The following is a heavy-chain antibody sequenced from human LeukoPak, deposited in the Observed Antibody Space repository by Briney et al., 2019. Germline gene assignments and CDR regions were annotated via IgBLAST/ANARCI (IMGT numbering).Heavy chain of an antibody. Sequence: GGSLRLSCAASGFTFSSYAMSWVRQAPGKGLEWVSAISGSGGSTYYADSVKGRFTISGDNSKNTLYLQMNSLRAEDTAVYYCAKDREFGAWVVTAIFDYWGQGTLVTVSS. V-gene: IGHV3-23*01. CDR1: GFTFSSYA. CDR3: AKDREFGAWVVTAIFDY. J-gene: IGHJ4*02. CDR2: ISGSGGST. D-gene: IGHD2-21*02.